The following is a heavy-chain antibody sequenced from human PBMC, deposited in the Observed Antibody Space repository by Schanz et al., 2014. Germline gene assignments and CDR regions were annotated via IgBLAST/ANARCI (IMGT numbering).Heavy chain of an antibody. Sequence: QVHLVQSGPELQKPGASVKVSCKASGYTFVSSAITWLRQAPGQGLEWMGYISTFTGVAHYAHKFEGRITMTKDATTDTVYMELRSLTSDDTAVYYCARAPTHDSDDSIPSYFQFWGQGTLVSVSS. CDR3: ARAPTHDSDDSIPSYFQF. CDR2: ISTFTGVA. D-gene: IGHD4-17*01. J-gene: IGHJ1*01. V-gene: IGHV1-18*04. CDR1: GYTFVSSA.